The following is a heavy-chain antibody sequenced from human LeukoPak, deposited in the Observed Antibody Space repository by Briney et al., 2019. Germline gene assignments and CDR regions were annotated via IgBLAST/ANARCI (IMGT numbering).Heavy chain of an antibody. D-gene: IGHD3-22*01. V-gene: IGHV4-39*07. Sequence: PSETLSLTCTVSGGSISSSSYYWGWIRRPPGKGLEWIGSIHYSGSTNYNPSLKSRVTISVDTSKNQFSLKLSSVTAADTAVYYCAKGEGNYYDSSGYSNYWGQGTLVTVSS. CDR1: GGSISSSSYY. CDR2: IHYSGST. CDR3: AKGEGNYYDSSGYSNY. J-gene: IGHJ4*02.